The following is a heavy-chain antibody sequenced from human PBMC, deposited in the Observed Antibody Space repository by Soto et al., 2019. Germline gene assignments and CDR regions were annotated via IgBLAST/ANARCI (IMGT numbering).Heavy chain of an antibody. CDR2: MNPNSGNT. D-gene: IGHD3-3*01. CDR3: ARSYDFWTANAFDI. V-gene: IGHV1-8*01. J-gene: IGHJ3*02. Sequence: QVQLVQSGAEVKKPGASVKVSCKASGYTFTSYDINWVRQATGQGLEWMGWMNPNSGNTGYAQKFQGRVTMTRNTSIITAYMELSSLRSEDTAVYYCARSYDFWTANAFDIWGQGTMVTVSS. CDR1: GYTFTSYD.